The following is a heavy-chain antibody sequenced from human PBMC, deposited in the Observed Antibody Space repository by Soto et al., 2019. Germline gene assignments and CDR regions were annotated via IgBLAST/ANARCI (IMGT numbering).Heavy chain of an antibody. Sequence: ETQLVDSGGGSVQPGGSLRLSCAASGFTFSSYEMNWVRQAPGKGLEWVSYISSSGGTIFYADSVKGRFTISRDNARNALSLQMNSLRAEDTAVYYCARGLRGELSPGGIDQFDHWGHGTRVTVSS. D-gene: IGHD3-10*01. CDR3: ARGLRGELSPGGIDQFDH. J-gene: IGHJ4*01. V-gene: IGHV3-48*03. CDR2: ISSSGGTI. CDR1: GFTFSSYE.